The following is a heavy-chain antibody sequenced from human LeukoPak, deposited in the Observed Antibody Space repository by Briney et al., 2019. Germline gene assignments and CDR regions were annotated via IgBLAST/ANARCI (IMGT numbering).Heavy chain of an antibody. J-gene: IGHJ6*02. Sequence: PSETLSLTCAVSGGSISTNNWWHWVRQSPGKGLEWIAEIYYNGGTNYNPSLKSRVTISVDTSKNQFSLNVNSVTAADTAMYYCAGMIAAGYYYYGMDVWGRGTTVTVSS. V-gene: IGHV4-4*02. D-gene: IGHD2-21*01. CDR2: IYYNGGT. CDR3: AGMIAAGYYYYGMDV. CDR1: GGSISTNNW.